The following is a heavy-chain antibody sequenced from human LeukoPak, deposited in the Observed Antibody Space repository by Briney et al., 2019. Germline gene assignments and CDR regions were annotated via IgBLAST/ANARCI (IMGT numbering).Heavy chain of an antibody. D-gene: IGHD1-26*01. CDR1: GFTFTRYD. J-gene: IGHJ4*02. V-gene: IGHV3-30*02. CDR2: IRYDGSNE. Sequence: GGSLRLSCAASGFTFTRYDMYWVRQAADKGLEWVASIRYDGSNEYYVDSVKGRFTISRDNTNNTLYLQMNSLRGDDTAVYYCAKDGRAAGASLYYFDYWGQGTLVTVSS. CDR3: AKDGRAAGASLYYFDY.